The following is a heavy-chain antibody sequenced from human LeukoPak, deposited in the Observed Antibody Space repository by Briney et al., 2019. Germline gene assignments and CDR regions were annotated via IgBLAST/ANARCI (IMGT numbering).Heavy chain of an antibody. Sequence: SETLSLTCTVSGGSISSSSYYWGWIRQPPGKGLEWIGSIYYSGSTYYNPSLKSRVTISIDTSKNQFSLKLSSVTAADTAVYYCARERIEMALDYWGQGTLVTVSS. D-gene: IGHD5-24*01. CDR3: ARERIEMALDY. CDR1: GGSISSSSYY. J-gene: IGHJ4*02. CDR2: IYYSGST. V-gene: IGHV4-39*07.